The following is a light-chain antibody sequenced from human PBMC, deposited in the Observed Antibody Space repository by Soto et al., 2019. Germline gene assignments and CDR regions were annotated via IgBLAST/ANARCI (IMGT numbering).Light chain of an antibody. Sequence: ALTQPASVSGSPGQSITISCTGTSSDVGAFNYVSWYQQRPGKAPKLMIYEVSDRPSGVSNRFSGSKSGNTASLTISGLQAEDEADYYCSSYTSSTTAYVFGTGTKVTVL. V-gene: IGLV2-14*01. CDR2: EVS. J-gene: IGLJ1*01. CDR3: SSYTSSTTAYV. CDR1: SSDVGAFNY.